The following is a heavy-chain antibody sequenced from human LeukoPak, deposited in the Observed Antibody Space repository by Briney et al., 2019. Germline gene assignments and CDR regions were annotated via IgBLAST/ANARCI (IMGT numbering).Heavy chain of an antibody. V-gene: IGHV3-23*01. J-gene: IGHJ4*02. D-gene: IGHD3-22*01. CDR1: GFTFSSYA. CDR2: ISGSGDNT. Sequence: GGSLRLSCAASGFTFSSYAMSWVRQVPGKGLEWVSVISGSGDNTYYADSVKGRFTISRDNSKNMLYLQMNSLRAEDTAVYYCARDPYYYDSGGYSPWGQGTLVTVSS. CDR3: ARDPYYYDSGGYSP.